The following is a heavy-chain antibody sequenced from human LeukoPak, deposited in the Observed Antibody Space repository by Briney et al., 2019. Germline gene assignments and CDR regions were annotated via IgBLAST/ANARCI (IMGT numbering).Heavy chain of an antibody. CDR3: TTRDSSGWYSQVDY. D-gene: IGHD6-19*01. CDR1: GFTFSNAW. Sequence: PGGSLRLSWAASGFTFSNAWMSWVRQAPVKGLEWVGRIKSKTDGGTTDYAAPVKGRFTISRDDSKNTLYLQMNSLKTEDTAVYYCTTRDSSGWYSQVDYWGQGTLVTVSS. V-gene: IGHV3-15*01. CDR2: IKSKTDGGTT. J-gene: IGHJ4*02.